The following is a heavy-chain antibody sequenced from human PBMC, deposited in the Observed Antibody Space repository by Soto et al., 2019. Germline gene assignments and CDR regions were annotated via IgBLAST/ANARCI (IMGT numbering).Heavy chain of an antibody. V-gene: IGHV4-39*01. D-gene: IGHD6-13*01. CDR3: ARHETELATADYGMDV. CDR2: IYYTDST. CDR1: GGSISSTSDY. J-gene: IGHJ6*02. Sequence: QLQLQESGPGLVKPSETLTLTCNVSGGSISSTSDYWGWIRQPPGKGLEWIASIYYTDSTYYNPSLKSRVTVSVDTSKNQFSLKLSSVTAADTAVYFCARHETELATADYGMDVWGQGTTVTVSS.